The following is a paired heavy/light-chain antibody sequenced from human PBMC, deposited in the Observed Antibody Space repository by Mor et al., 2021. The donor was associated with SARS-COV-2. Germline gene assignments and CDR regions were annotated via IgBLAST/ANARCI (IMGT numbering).Heavy chain of an antibody. J-gene: IGHJ4*02. CDR1: GGTFSSYA. Sequence: QVQLVQSGAEVKKPGSSVKVSCKASGGTFSSYAISWVRQAPGQGLEWMGGIIPIFGTANYAQKFQGRVTITADESTSTAYMELSSLRSEDTAVYYCATAPSSSPNREGRADLAYWGQGTLVTVSS. V-gene: IGHV1-69*01. D-gene: IGHD6-6*01. CDR2: IIPIFGTA. CDR3: ATAPSSSPNREGRADLAY.
Light chain of an antibody. Sequence: DIVMTQSPDSLAVSLGERATINCKSSQSVLYSSNNKNYLAWYQQKPGQPPKLLIYWASTRESGVPDRFSGSGSGTDFTLTISSLQAEDVAVYYCQQYYSTPKTFGQGTKVEIK. J-gene: IGKJ1*01. CDR2: WAS. CDR1: QSVLYSSNNKNY. CDR3: QQYYSTPKT. V-gene: IGKV4-1*01.